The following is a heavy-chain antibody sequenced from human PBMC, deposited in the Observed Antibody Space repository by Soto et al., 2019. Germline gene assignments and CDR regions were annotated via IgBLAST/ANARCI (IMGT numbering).Heavy chain of an antibody. Sequence: ASVKVSCKASGYTFTSYGISWVRQAPGQGLEWMGWISAYNGNTNYAQKLQGRVTMTTDTSTSTAYMELRSLRSDDTAVYYCARDVKQWLDGGEGAFDIWGQGTMVTVSS. CDR3: ARDVKQWLDGGEGAFDI. CDR1: GYTFTSYG. J-gene: IGHJ3*02. CDR2: ISAYNGNT. D-gene: IGHD6-19*01. V-gene: IGHV1-18*01.